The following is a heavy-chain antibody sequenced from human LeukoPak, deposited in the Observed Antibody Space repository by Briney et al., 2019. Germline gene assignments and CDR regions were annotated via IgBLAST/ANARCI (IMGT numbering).Heavy chain of an antibody. D-gene: IGHD3-10*01. CDR1: GFTVSSNY. J-gene: IGHJ4*02. V-gene: IGHV3-66*01. Sequence: GGSLRLSCAASGFTVSSNYMSWVRQAPGKGLEWVSVIYSGGSTYYADSVKGRFTISRDNSKNTLYLQMNSLRAEDTAVYYCARASVVRGPTIFDYWGQGTLVTVSS. CDR2: IYSGGST. CDR3: ARASVVRGPTIFDY.